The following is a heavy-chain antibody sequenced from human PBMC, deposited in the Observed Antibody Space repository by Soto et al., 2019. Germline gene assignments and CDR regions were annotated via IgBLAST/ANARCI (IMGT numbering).Heavy chain of an antibody. Sequence: QVQLVQSGAEVKKPGSSVKVSCKASGGTFSSYAISWVRQAPGQGLEWMGGIIPIFGTANYAQKVQGRVTITADESTSTAYMELSSLRSEDTAVYYCAVGAYCGGDCYYYFDYWGQGTLVTVSS. J-gene: IGHJ4*02. CDR3: AVGAYCGGDCYYYFDY. CDR1: GGTFSSYA. D-gene: IGHD2-21*02. CDR2: IIPIFGTA. V-gene: IGHV1-69*01.